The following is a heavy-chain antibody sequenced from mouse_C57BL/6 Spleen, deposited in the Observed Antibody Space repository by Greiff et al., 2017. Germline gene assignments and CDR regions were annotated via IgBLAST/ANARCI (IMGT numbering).Heavy chain of an antibody. CDR2: IYPGDGDT. CDR1: GYAFSSYW. V-gene: IGHV1-80*01. CDR3: VITTVVAHFDY. J-gene: IGHJ2*01. D-gene: IGHD1-1*01. Sequence: VKLMESGAELVKPGASVKISCKASGYAFSSYWMNWVKQRPGKGLEWIGQIYPGDGDTNYNGKFKGKATLTADKSSSTAYMQLSSLTSEDSAVYFCVITTVVAHFDYWGQGTTLTVSS.